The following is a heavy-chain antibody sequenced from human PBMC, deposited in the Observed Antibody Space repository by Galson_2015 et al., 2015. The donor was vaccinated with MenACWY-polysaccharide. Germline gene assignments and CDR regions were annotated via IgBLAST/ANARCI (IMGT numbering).Heavy chain of an antibody. J-gene: IGHJ4*02. D-gene: IGHD3-10*01. CDR2: INAGNGNT. CDR3: AREEGRFLDFDY. Sequence: SVKVSCKASGYTFTSYAMHWVRQASGQRLEWMGWINAGNGNTKYSQKFQGRVTITRDTSASTAYMELSSLRSEDTAVYYCAREEGRFLDFDYWGQGTLVTVSS. CDR1: GYTFTSYA. V-gene: IGHV1-3*01.